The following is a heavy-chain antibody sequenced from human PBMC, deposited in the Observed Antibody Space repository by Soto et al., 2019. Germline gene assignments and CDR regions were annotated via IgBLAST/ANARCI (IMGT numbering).Heavy chain of an antibody. V-gene: IGHV1-18*04. CDR2: ISAYNGNT. D-gene: IGHD6-6*01. CDR1: GYTFTSYG. CDR3: ARVTSSSSFDY. Sequence: ASVKVSCKASGYTFTSYGISWVRQAPGQGLEWMGWISAYNGNTNYAQKLQGRVTMTTDTSTSTACMELRSLRSDDTAVYYCARVTSSSSFDYWGQGTLVTVSS. J-gene: IGHJ4*02.